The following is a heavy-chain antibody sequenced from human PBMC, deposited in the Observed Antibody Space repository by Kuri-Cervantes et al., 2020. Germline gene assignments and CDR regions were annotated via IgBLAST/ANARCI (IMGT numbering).Heavy chain of an antibody. CDR3: ARDLDDILTGSSHYYYYYGMDV. Sequence: GGSLRLSCAASGFTFSSYAMSWVRQAPGKGLEWVSAISGSGGSTYYADSVKGRFTISRDNSKNTLYLQMSSLRAEDTAVYYCARDLDDILTGSSHYYYYYGMDVWGQGTTVTVSS. CDR2: ISGSGGST. D-gene: IGHD3-9*01. CDR1: GFTFSSYA. V-gene: IGHV3-23*01. J-gene: IGHJ6*02.